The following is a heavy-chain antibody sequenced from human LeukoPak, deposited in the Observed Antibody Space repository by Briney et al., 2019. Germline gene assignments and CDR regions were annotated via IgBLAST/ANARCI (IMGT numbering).Heavy chain of an antibody. J-gene: IGHJ3*02. Sequence: GGSLRLSCAASGFTFSSYSMNWVRQAPGKGLEWVSSISSSSSYIYYADSVKGRFTISRDNAKKLLYLQMNSLRAEDTAVYYCARGRQNSGSYSDAFDIWGQGTMVTVSS. CDR1: GFTFSSYS. CDR3: ARGRQNSGSYSDAFDI. V-gene: IGHV3-21*01. CDR2: ISSSSSYI. D-gene: IGHD1-26*01.